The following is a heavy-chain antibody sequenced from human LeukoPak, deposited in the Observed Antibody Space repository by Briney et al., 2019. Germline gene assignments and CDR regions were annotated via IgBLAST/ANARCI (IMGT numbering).Heavy chain of an antibody. J-gene: IGHJ4*02. Sequence: PGGSLRLSCAASGFSFSSCEMNWVRQAPGKGLEWISYISSSISITSYADSVKGRFTISRDNAKNSLYLQLNRLRDEDTAVYYCARLGATNWAYYFDYWGQGTLVTVSS. D-gene: IGHD7-27*01. V-gene: IGHV3-48*03. CDR2: ISSSISIT. CDR3: ARLGATNWAYYFDY. CDR1: GFSFSSCE.